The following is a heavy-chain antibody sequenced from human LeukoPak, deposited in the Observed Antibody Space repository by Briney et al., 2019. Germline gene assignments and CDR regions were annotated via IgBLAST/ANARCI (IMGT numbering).Heavy chain of an antibody. J-gene: IGHJ4*02. Sequence: ASVKVSCKASGGTFSSYAISWVRQAPGQGLEWMGGIIPIFGTANHAQKFQGRVTITADESTSTAYMELSSLRSEDTAVYYCAREGGMATMNYWGQGTLVTVSS. V-gene: IGHV1-69*13. D-gene: IGHD5-24*01. CDR2: IIPIFGTA. CDR1: GGTFSSYA. CDR3: AREGGMATMNY.